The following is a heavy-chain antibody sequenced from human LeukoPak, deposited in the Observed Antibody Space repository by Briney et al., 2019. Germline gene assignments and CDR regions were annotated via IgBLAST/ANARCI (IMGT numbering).Heavy chain of an antibody. CDR3: ASPIVVVVAAKVAFDI. J-gene: IGHJ3*02. CDR1: GGTFSSYA. CDR2: IIPIFGTA. D-gene: IGHD2-15*01. Sequence: SVKVSCKASGGTFSSYAISWVRQAPGQGLEWMGGIIPIFGTANYAQKFQGRVTITADESTSTAYMELSSLRSEDTAVYYCASPIVVVVAAKVAFDIWGQGTMVTVSS. V-gene: IGHV1-69*13.